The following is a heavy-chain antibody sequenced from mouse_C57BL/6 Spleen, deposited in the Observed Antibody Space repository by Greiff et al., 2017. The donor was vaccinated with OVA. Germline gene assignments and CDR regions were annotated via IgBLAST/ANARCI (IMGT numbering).Heavy chain of an antibody. CDR3: ARDAAYDYDRAPGAY. CDR2: SRNKANDYTT. D-gene: IGHD2-4*01. J-gene: IGHJ3*01. CDR1: GFTFSDFY. V-gene: IGHV7-1*01. Sequence: EVLLVESGGGLVQSGRSLRLSCATSGFTFSDFYMEWVRQAPGKGLEWIAASRNKANDYTTEYSASVKGRFIVSRDTSQSILYIQMNALRTEDTANYYCARDAAYDYDRAPGAYWGQGTMVTVSA.